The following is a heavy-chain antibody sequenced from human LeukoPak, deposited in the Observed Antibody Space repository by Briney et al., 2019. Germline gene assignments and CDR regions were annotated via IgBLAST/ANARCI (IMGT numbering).Heavy chain of an antibody. Sequence: GGSLRLSCAASGFTFSSYGMHWVRQAPGKGLEWVAFIRYDGSNKYYADSVKGRFTISRDNSKNTLYLQMNSLRAEDTAVYYCARGPIWFGESPSYGMDVWGQGTTVTVSS. CDR2: IRYDGSNK. CDR3: ARGPIWFGESPSYGMDV. J-gene: IGHJ6*02. D-gene: IGHD3-10*01. CDR1: GFTFSSYG. V-gene: IGHV3-30*02.